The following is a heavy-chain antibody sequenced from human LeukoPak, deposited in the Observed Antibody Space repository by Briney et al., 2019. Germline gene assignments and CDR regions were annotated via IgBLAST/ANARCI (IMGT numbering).Heavy chain of an antibody. CDR1: GGSISGYY. Sequence: SETLSLTCTVSGGSISGYYWSWIRQPPGKGLEWIGYIYYSGGTNFNPSLKSRVTISVDTSKNQFSLRLNSVTAADTAVYYCARDRGGYSSSGFDLWGQGTLVTVSS. CDR3: ARDRGGYSSSGFDL. V-gene: IGHV4-59*01. J-gene: IGHJ5*02. CDR2: IYYSGGT. D-gene: IGHD6-6*01.